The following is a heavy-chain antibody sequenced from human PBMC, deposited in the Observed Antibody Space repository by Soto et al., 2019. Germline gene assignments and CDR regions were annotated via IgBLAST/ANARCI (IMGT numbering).Heavy chain of an antibody. D-gene: IGHD3-3*01. CDR3: ARESIMFSGVIVFYGMDV. CDR1: GYSFTRHD. V-gene: IGHV1-8*01. CDR2: INPSSGNT. J-gene: IGHJ6*02. Sequence: QVQLVQSGAEVKKPGASVKVSCKASGYSFTRHDINWVRQAPGQGLEWMGWINPSSGNTGYAQRFLGRLTMTTDTSTSTAYMELSGLKSEDTAIYYCARESIMFSGVIVFYGMDVWGQGITVTVPS.